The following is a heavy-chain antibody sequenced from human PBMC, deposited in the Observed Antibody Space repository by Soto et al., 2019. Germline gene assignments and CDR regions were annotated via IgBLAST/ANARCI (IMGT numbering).Heavy chain of an antibody. J-gene: IGHJ6*02. Sequence: GGSLRLSCAASGFTFNTFGMHWVRQAPGKGLEWVAVISYDGSNKYYADSVKGRFTISRDNSKSTLYLQMNSLRAEDTAVYYCANGYWGGLWFGELSGYYYGMDVWGQGTTVTVSS. V-gene: IGHV3-30*18. CDR3: ANGYWGGLWFGELSGYYYGMDV. CDR2: ISYDGSNK. D-gene: IGHD3-10*01. CDR1: GFTFNTFG.